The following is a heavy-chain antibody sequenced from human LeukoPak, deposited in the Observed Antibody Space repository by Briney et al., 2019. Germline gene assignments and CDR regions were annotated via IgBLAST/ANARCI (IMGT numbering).Heavy chain of an antibody. D-gene: IGHD2-2*01. J-gene: IGHJ5*01. CDR2: IYYTGTT. Sequence: SETLSLTCTVSGGSLSSSNYYWGWIRQPPGKGLEWIGSIYYTGTTYYNPSLKSRVTISVDTSKNQFSLKLSSVTAADTAVYYCVRHDGRGGAAMGAFDSWGQGSLVTVSS. V-gene: IGHV4-39*01. CDR3: VRHDGRGGAAMGAFDS. CDR1: GGSLSSSNYY.